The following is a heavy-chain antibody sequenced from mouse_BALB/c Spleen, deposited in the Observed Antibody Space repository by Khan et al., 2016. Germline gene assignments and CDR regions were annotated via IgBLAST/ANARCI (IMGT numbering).Heavy chain of an antibody. D-gene: IGHD2-3*01. J-gene: IGHJ2*01. Sequence: EVQLQESGPGLVKPSQSLSLTCTVTGYSITSDYAWNWIRQFPGTKLEWMGYISYSGSTSYNPSLKSRISITRDTSKNQFFLQLNSVTTEDTATYYCARWDDGYSYYFDYWGQGTTLTVSS. V-gene: IGHV3-2*02. CDR1: GYSITSDYA. CDR2: ISYSGST. CDR3: ARWDDGYSYYFDY.